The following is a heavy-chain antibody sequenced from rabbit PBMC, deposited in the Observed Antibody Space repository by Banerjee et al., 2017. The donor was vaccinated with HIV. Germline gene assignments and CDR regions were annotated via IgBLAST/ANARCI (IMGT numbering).Heavy chain of an antibody. Sequence: QSLEESGGDLVKPGASLTLTCTASGFSFSSNYYMSWVRQAPGKGLERIGIIYGGSSGNTWYASWAKGRFTISKTSSTTVTLQMTSLTAADTATYFCARRLGSSYGYGMDFWGPGTLVTVS. D-gene: IGHD8-1*01. CDR2: IYGGSSGNT. CDR3: ARRLGSSYGYGMDF. J-gene: IGHJ6*01. V-gene: IGHV1S40*01. CDR1: GFSFSSNYY.